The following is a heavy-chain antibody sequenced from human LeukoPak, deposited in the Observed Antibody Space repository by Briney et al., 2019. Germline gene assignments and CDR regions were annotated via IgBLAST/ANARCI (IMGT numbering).Heavy chain of an antibody. CDR1: GFTFSSYS. CDR2: ISTTSGII. CDR3: GLSMVRALSPDY. D-gene: IGHD3-10*01. J-gene: IGHJ4*02. Sequence: GGSLRLSCAASGFTFSSYSMNWVRQAPGKGLEWVSYISTTSGIINYADSVRGRFTISRDNAQNSLYLQMNSLRDEDTAVYYCGLSMVRALSPDYWGQGTLVTVSS. V-gene: IGHV3-48*02.